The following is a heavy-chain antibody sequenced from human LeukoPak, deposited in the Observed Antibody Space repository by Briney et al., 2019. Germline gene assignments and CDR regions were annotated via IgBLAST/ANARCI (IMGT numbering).Heavy chain of an antibody. CDR1: GFTFSSYG. D-gene: IGHD2-8*01. CDR2: IWYDGSNK. Sequence: GGSLRLSCAASGFTFSSYGMHWVRQAPGKGLEWVAAIWYDGSNKYYADSVKGRFTISRDNSKNTLYLQMNSLRAEDTAVYYCARGNGVCCEYYYYGMDVWGQGTTVTVSS. CDR3: ARGNGVCCEYYYYGMDV. V-gene: IGHV3-33*01. J-gene: IGHJ6*02.